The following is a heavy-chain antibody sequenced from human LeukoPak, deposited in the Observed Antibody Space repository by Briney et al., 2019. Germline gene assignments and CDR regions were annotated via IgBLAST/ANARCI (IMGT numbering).Heavy chain of an antibody. CDR3: ARGRWGYCSSTSCYAPFDY. D-gene: IGHD2-2*01. CDR1: GGSFSGYY. J-gene: IGHJ4*02. CDR2: INHSGST. V-gene: IGHV4-34*01. Sequence: SETLSLTCAVYGGSFSGYYWSWIRQPPGKGLEWIGEINHSGSTNYNPSLKSRVTISVDTSKNQFSLKLSSVTAADTAVYYCARGRWGYCSSTSCYAPFDYWGQGTLATVSS.